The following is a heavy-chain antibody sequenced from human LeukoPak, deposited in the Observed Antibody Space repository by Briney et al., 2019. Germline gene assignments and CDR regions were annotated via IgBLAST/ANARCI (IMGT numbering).Heavy chain of an antibody. V-gene: IGHV4-59*12. CDR2: IYHSGST. Sequence: SETLSLTCTVSGGSISSYYWSWIRQHPGKGLEWIGYIYHSGSTNYNPSLKSRVTISVDTSKNQFSLKLSSVTAADTAVYYCTRVLWAACCGSYLDSWGQGTLVTVSS. CDR3: TRVLWAACCGSYLDS. D-gene: IGHD2-21*01. CDR1: GGSISSYY. J-gene: IGHJ4*02.